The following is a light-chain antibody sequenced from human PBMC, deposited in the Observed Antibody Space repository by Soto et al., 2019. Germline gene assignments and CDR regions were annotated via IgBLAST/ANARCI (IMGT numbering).Light chain of an antibody. CDR2: GAF. CDR3: QQYGSSPT. J-gene: IGKJ4*01. Sequence: EIVLTQSPGTLSLSPGERATLSCRASQSVRNNFLAWYQQKPGQAPRLLIYGAFSRATGIPDRFSGSGSGTDFTLTISGLEPEDLAVYYCQQYGSSPTFGGGTKVEIK. CDR1: QSVRNNF. V-gene: IGKV3-20*01.